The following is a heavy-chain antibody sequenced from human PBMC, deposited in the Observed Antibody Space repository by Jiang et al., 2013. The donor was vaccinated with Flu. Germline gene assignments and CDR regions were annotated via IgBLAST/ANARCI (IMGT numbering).Heavy chain of an antibody. V-gene: IGHV2-70*11. Sequence: KPTQTLTLTCTFSGFSLSTSGMCVSWIRQPPGKALEWLARIDWDDDKYYSTSLKTRLTISKDTSKNQVVLTMTNMDPVDTATYYCARIRFGEAQANYGMDVWGKGTTVTVSS. CDR3: ARIRFGEAQANYGMDV. D-gene: IGHD3-10*01. CDR1: GFSLSTSGMC. CDR2: IDWDDDK. J-gene: IGHJ6*04.